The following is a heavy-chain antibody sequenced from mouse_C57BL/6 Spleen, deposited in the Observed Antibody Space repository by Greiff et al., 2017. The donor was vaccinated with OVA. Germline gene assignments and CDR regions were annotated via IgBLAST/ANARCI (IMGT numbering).Heavy chain of an antibody. CDR2: ISDGGSYT. CDR1: GFTFSSYA. CDR3: ARDERDYYAMDY. Sequence: EVQLVESGGGLVKPGGSLKLSCAASGFTFSSYAMSWVRQTPAKRLEWVATISDGGSYTYYPDNVKGRFTISRDNAKNNLYLQMSHLKSEDTAMYYCARDERDYYAMDYWGQGTSVTVSS. V-gene: IGHV5-4*01. J-gene: IGHJ4*01.